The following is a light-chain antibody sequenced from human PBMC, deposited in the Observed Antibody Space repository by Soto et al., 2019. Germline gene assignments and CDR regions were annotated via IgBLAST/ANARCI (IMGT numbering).Light chain of an antibody. CDR1: QGISSF. J-gene: IGKJ5*01. V-gene: IGKV1-9*01. Sequence: DIQLTQSPSFLSASVGDRVTITCRASQGISSFLAWYQQKPGKAPKLLIYAASTLQSGVPSRFSGGGSGTEFTLTNSSLPPEDFATYYCQQLNNYPPITFGQGTRLEIK. CDR3: QQLNNYPPIT. CDR2: AAS.